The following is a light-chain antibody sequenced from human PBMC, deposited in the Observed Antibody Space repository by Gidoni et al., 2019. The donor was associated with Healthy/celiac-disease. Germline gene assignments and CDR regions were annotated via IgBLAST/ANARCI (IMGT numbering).Light chain of an antibody. Sequence: SALTQTASVSGSPGQSINISCTGTSSDVGGYNYVSWYQQHPGNAPKLMIYEVSNRPSGVSKRFSGSKSGNTGSLTISGLQAEDEADYYCSSYTSSSTHVVFGGGTKLTVL. V-gene: IGLV2-14*01. CDR3: SSYTSSSTHVV. CDR2: EVS. CDR1: SSDVGGYNY. J-gene: IGLJ2*01.